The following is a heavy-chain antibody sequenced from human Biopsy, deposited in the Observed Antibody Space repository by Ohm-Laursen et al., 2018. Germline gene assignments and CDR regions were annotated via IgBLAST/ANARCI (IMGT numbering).Heavy chain of an antibody. J-gene: IGHJ4*02. Sequence: SETLSLTCAVSGVSISSYFWSWIRQPLGKGLEWIGYVSYSGNTKYNPSLKSRVIISADTSKNQLSLKLSSVTAADTAMYYCAAYYYDSSGYFYAFHYWGQGTLVTVSS. CDR1: GVSISSYF. D-gene: IGHD3-22*01. V-gene: IGHV4-59*08. CDR2: VSYSGNT. CDR3: AAYYYDSSGYFYAFHY.